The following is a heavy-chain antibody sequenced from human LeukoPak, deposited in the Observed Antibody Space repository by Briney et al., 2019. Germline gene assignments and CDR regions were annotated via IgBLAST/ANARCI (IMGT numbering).Heavy chain of an antibody. CDR2: IVVGSGHT. D-gene: IGHD3-10*01. CDR1: GFTFTSSA. CDR3: ARAYGSGSYYNPLRY. Sequence: SVKVSCKASGFTFTSSAVQWVRQARGQRLEWIGWIVVGSGHTNYAQKFQERVTITRDMSTSTAYMELSSLRSEDTAVYYCARAYGSGSYYNPLRYWGQGTLVTVSS. V-gene: IGHV1-58*01. J-gene: IGHJ4*02.